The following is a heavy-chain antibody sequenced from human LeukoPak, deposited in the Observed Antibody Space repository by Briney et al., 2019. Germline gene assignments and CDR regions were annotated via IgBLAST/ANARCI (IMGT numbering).Heavy chain of an antibody. CDR2: IIPIFGTA. Sequence: ASVKVSCKASGGTFSSYAISWVRQAPGQGLEWMGRIIPIFGTANYAQKFQGRVTITADKSTSTAYMELSSLRSEDTAVYYCARDPTYYYDISGRIDWGQGTLVTVSS. CDR3: ARDPTYYYDISGRID. CDR1: GGTFSSYA. D-gene: IGHD3-22*01. V-gene: IGHV1-69*06. J-gene: IGHJ4*02.